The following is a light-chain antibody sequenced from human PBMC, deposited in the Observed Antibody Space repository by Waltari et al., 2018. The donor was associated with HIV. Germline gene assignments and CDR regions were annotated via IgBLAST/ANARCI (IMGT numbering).Light chain of an antibody. CDR3: QQRSNWPIT. V-gene: IGKV3-11*01. CDR2: DAS. CDR1: QSVSSY. Sequence: EIVLTQSPATLSLSPGERATLSCRASQSVSSYLAWYQQKPGQAPRLLIYDASNRATGIPTRFSGSGSVTDFTLTISSLEPDDFATYYCQQRSNWPITFGQGTRLEIK. J-gene: IGKJ5*01.